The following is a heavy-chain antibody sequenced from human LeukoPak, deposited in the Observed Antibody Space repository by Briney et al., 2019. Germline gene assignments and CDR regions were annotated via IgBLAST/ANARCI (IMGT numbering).Heavy chain of an antibody. CDR2: IYYSGTT. Sequence: SETLSLTCTVSGGSISSYYWGWIRQPPGKGLEWIAYIYYSGTTNYNPSLKSRVTISVDTSKNQFSLKLSSVTAADTAVYYCAREQGSGWVDVWGQGTTVTV. CDR1: GGSISSYY. CDR3: AREQGSGWVDV. V-gene: IGHV4-59*01. J-gene: IGHJ6*02. D-gene: IGHD6-19*01.